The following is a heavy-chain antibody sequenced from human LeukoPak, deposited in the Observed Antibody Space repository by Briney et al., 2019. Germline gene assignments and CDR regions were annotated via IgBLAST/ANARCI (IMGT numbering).Heavy chain of an antibody. CDR3: ARRAAGRNWFDP. V-gene: IGHV4-39*07. CDR2: IYNNGRT. Sequence: SETLSLTCSVSGDSVSNSRVYWGWIRQTPGEGLEWIGSIYNNGRTYYKSSLESRVTISVDTPKNQFSLKLTSVTAADTAVYYCARRAAGRNWFDPWGQGTLVTVSS. D-gene: IGHD6-13*01. CDR1: GDSVSNSRVY. J-gene: IGHJ5*02.